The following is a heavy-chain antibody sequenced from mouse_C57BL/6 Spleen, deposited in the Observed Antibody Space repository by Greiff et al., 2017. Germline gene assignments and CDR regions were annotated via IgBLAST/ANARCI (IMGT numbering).Heavy chain of an antibody. CDR2: ISSGSSTI. J-gene: IGHJ4*01. D-gene: IGHD2-4*01. V-gene: IGHV5-17*01. CDR1: GFTFSDYG. CDR3: ARGDDYDEDYYAMDY. Sequence: EVKVVESGGGLVKPGGSLKLSCAASGFTFSDYGMHWVRQAPEKGLEWVAYISSGSSTIYYADTVKGRFTISRDNAKNTLFLQMTSLRSEDTAMYYCARGDDYDEDYYAMDYWGQGTSVTVSS.